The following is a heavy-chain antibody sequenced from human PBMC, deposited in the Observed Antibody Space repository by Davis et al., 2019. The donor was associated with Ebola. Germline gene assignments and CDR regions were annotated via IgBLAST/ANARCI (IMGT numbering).Heavy chain of an antibody. Sequence: PSETLSLTCTVSGGSISSSSYYWGWIRQPPGKGLEWIGSIYYSGSTYYNPSLKSRVTISVDTSKNQFSLKLSSVTAADTAVYYCARTYCSSTSCYHIGFAFDIWGQGTMVTVSS. D-gene: IGHD2-2*01. V-gene: IGHV4-39*07. CDR3: ARTYCSSTSCYHIGFAFDI. J-gene: IGHJ3*02. CDR2: IYYSGST. CDR1: GGSISSSSYY.